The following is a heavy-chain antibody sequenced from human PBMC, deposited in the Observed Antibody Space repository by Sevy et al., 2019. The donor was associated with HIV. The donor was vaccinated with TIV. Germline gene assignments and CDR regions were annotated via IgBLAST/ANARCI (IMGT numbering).Heavy chain of an antibody. CDR2: IKSKTDGGTT. J-gene: IGHJ4*02. D-gene: IGHD3-16*02. Sequence: GGSLRLSCAASGFTFSNAWMSWVRQAPGKGLEWVGRIKSKTDGGTTDYAAPVKGRFTISRDDSKNTLYLQMNSLKTEDTAVYYCTTALRLGELSLFNYWGQGTLVTVSS. CDR3: TTALRLGELSLFNY. CDR1: GFTFSNAW. V-gene: IGHV3-15*01.